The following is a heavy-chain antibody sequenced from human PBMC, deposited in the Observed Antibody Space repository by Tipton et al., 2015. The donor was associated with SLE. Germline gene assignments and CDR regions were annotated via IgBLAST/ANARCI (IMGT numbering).Heavy chain of an antibody. J-gene: IGHJ6*03. CDR1: GGSFSGYY. Sequence: TLSLTCAVYGGSFSGYYWVWIRQPPGKGLEWIGTIYHSGSTNYNPSLRSRVTISIDKSKKQFSLKLSSVTAADTAVYYCARVVGGYDSYYYYMDVWGKGTTVTVSS. CDR2: IYHSGST. V-gene: IGHV4-34*01. D-gene: IGHD5-12*01. CDR3: ARVVGGYDSYYYYMDV.